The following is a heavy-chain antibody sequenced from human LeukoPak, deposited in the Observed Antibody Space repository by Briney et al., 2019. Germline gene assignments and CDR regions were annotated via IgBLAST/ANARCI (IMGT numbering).Heavy chain of an antibody. J-gene: IGHJ4*02. CDR3: ARDLVLSRSVGASEKVDY. CDR1: GFTFSSYS. D-gene: IGHD1-26*01. V-gene: IGHV3-21*01. CDR2: ISTSGDYI. Sequence: GGSLTLSCAASGFTFSSYSMNWVRQAPGKGLEWDSPISTSGDYIYYADSVKGRFTMSRDNAKNSLYLQMDSLRAEDTAVYYCARDLVLSRSVGASEKVDYWGQGTLVTVSS.